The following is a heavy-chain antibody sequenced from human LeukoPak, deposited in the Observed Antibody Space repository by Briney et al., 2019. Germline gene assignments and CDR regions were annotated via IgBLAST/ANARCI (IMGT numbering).Heavy chain of an antibody. CDR3: ARGYDVVVPAAEGVFDP. CDR1: GGSISSSSYY. Sequence: SETLSLTCTVSGGSISSSSYYWGWIRQPPGKGLEWIGEINHSGSTNYNPSLKSRVTISVDTSKNQFSLKLSSVTAADTAVYYCARGYDVVVPAAEGVFDPWGQGTLVTVSS. J-gene: IGHJ5*02. V-gene: IGHV4-39*07. D-gene: IGHD2-2*01. CDR2: INHSGST.